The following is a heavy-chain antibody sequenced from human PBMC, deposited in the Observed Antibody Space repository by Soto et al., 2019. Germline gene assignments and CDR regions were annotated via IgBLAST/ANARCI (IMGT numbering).Heavy chain of an antibody. CDR3: AKDTMVRYYYYGMDV. Sequence: GGSLRLSWAASGFTCSSYGMHWVRQAPGKGLEWVAVISYDGSNKYYADSVKGRFTISRDNSKNALYLQMNSLRAEDTAVYYCAKDTMVRYYYYGMDVWGQGTTVTVSS. CDR2: ISYDGSNK. CDR1: GFTCSSYG. D-gene: IGHD3-10*01. V-gene: IGHV3-30*18. J-gene: IGHJ6*02.